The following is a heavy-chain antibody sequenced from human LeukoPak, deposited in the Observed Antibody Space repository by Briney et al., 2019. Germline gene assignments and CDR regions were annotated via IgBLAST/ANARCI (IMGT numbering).Heavy chain of an antibody. Sequence: GGSLRLSCAASGFAFRTFGMHWVRQAPGKGLEWVAIIWYDGINKYCADSVKGRFTISRDNSKNTLYLQMNSLRAEDTAVYYCARDYYDSSGQLHAGAHAFDIWGQGTMVTVSS. CDR2: IWYDGINK. J-gene: IGHJ3*02. CDR3: ARDYYDSSGQLHAGAHAFDI. V-gene: IGHV3-33*01. D-gene: IGHD3-22*01. CDR1: GFAFRTFG.